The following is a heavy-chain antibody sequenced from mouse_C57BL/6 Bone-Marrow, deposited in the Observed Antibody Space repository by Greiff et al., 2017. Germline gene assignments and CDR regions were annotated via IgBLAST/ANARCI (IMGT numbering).Heavy chain of an antibody. CDR2: IDPSDSET. CDR3: AKGGYGNYFYYAMDY. J-gene: IGHJ4*01. D-gene: IGHD2-10*02. Sequence: VQLQQPGAELVRPGSSVKLSCKASGYTFTSYWMHWVKQRPIQGLEWIGNIDPSDSETHYNQKFKDKATLTVDKSSSTAYMQLSSLTSEDSAVYYCAKGGYGNYFYYAMDYWGQGTSVTVSS. CDR1: GYTFTSYW. V-gene: IGHV1-52*01.